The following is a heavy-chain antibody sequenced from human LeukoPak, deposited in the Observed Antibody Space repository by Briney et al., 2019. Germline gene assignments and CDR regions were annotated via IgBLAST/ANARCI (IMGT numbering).Heavy chain of an antibody. Sequence: GSLRLSCAASGFTFSSYGMSWVRQAPWKGLEWVSAISGSGGSTYYADSVKGRFTISRDNSKNTLYLQMNSLRAEDTAVYYCAPGGGSGSYPRPFDYWGQGTLVTVSS. CDR1: GFTFSSYG. D-gene: IGHD3-10*01. V-gene: IGHV3-23*01. CDR3: APGGGSGSYPRPFDY. CDR2: ISGSGGST. J-gene: IGHJ4*02.